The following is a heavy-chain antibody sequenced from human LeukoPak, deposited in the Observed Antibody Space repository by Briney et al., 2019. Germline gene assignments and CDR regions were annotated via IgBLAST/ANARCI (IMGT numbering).Heavy chain of an antibody. D-gene: IGHD3-10*01. Sequence: SETLSLTCTVSGGSISSSSYYWGWIRQPPGKGLEWIGSIYYSGSTYYNPSLKSRVTISVDTSKNQFSPKLSSVTAADTAVYYCARVHTSGGVDYWGQGTLVTVSS. CDR3: ARVHTSGGVDY. CDR1: GGSISSSSYY. J-gene: IGHJ4*02. V-gene: IGHV4-39*01. CDR2: IYYSGST.